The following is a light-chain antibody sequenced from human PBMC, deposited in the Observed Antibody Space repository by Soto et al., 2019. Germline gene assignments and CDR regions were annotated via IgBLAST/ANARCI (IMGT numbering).Light chain of an antibody. CDR2: DAI. CDR1: QSVGTY. Sequence: LLTQSPSTLSLSLGERATLSCRASQSVGTYLAWYQHKPGEAPRIVIYDAISSALGMPARLCGGGSGTEFTITIISLEPEDFAVYYCQQRKNWPRTFGQGTKVDIK. V-gene: IGKV3-11*01. J-gene: IGKJ1*01. CDR3: QQRKNWPRT.